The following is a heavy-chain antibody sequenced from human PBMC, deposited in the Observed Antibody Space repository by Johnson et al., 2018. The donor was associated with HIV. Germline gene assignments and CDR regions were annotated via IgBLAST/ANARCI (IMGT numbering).Heavy chain of an antibody. CDR1: GFRFDDFD. V-gene: IGHV3-20*04. J-gene: IGHJ3*02. CDR2: INWSGGDA. CDR3: ARVSTGCTISGGVILPTGAFDI. D-gene: IGHD3-3*01. Sequence: VQLVESGGGVIRPGGSLRLSCVGSGFRFDDFDMSWVRQVPGRGLEWVSGINWSGGDAAYVDSVKGRFTISRDNAKNSLYLQMNDLGVDDTALYYCARVSTGCTISGGVILPTGAFDICGQGTLVTVSS.